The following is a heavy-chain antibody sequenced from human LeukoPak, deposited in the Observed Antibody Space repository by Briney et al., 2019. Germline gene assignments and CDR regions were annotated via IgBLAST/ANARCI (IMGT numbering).Heavy chain of an antibody. V-gene: IGHV3-53*04. CDR1: GFTVSSNY. CDR2: IYSCGST. CDR3: AKGYNTPFDY. D-gene: IGHD5-24*01. Sequence: PGGSLRLSCAVSGFTVSSNYMSWVRQAPGKGLEWVSVIYSCGSTYYADSVKGRFTISRHNSKNTLYLQMNSLRAEDTAVYYCAKGYNTPFDYWGQGTLVTVSS. J-gene: IGHJ4*02.